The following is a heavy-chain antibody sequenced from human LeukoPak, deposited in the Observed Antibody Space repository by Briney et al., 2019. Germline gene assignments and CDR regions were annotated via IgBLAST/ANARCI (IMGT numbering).Heavy chain of an antibody. V-gene: IGHV1-69*06. Sequence: EASVKVSCKASGGSFSSYAISWVRQAPGQGLEWMGGIIPIFGTANYAQKFQDRVTITADKSTSTSYMELGSLRSEDTAVYYCARAYYHDSSDYYFPLDYWGQGTLVTVSS. J-gene: IGHJ4*02. CDR3: ARAYYHDSSDYYFPLDY. D-gene: IGHD3-22*01. CDR2: IIPIFGTA. CDR1: GGSFSSYA.